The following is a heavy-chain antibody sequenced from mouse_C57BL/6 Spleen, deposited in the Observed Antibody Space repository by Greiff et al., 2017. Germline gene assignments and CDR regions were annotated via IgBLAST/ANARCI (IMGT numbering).Heavy chain of an antibody. CDR3: TPYYGSSYWYFDV. CDR2: IYPGNSDT. V-gene: IGHV1-5*01. Sequence: VQLQQSGTVLARPGASVKMSCKTSGYTFTSYWMHWVKQRPGQGLEWIGAIYPGNSDTSYNQKFKGKAKLTAVTSASTAYMELSSLTNEDSAVYACTPYYGSSYWYFDVWGTGTTVTVSS. J-gene: IGHJ1*03. CDR1: GYTFTSYW. D-gene: IGHD1-1*01.